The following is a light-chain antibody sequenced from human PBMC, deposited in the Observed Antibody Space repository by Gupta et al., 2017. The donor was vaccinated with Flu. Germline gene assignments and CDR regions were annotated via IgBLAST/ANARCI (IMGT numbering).Light chain of an antibody. V-gene: IGKV4-1*01. CDR1: QSIFFSSNNKNY. CDR3: QQHYNTNT. CDR2: WAS. Sequence: DIVMTQSPESLAVSLGERATINCKSSQSIFFSSNNKNYLAWYQQKPGQPPKLLIDWASTRESGVPDRFSGSGSGTEFTLTITSVQAEDVAVYYCQQHYNTNTVGGGTKVEIK. J-gene: IGKJ4*01.